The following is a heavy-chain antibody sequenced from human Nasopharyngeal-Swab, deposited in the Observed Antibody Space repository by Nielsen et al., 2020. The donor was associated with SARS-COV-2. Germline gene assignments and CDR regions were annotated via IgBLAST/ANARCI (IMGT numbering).Heavy chain of an antibody. CDR3: ARGCVLTGPSCYYYGMDV. CDR1: GFTFSSYN. CDR2: ISSSSSYI. Sequence: GESLKISCAASGFTFSSYNMNWVRRAPGKGLEWVSSISSSSSYIYYADSVKGRFTISRDNAKNSLYLQMNSLRAEDTAVYYCARGCVLTGPSCYYYGMDVWGQGTTVIVSS. V-gene: IGHV3-21*01. J-gene: IGHJ6*02. D-gene: IGHD3-9*01.